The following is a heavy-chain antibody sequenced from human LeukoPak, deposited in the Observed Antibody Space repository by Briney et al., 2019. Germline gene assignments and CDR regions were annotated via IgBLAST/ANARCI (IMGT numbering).Heavy chain of an antibody. CDR2: INHSGST. D-gene: IGHD5-12*01. V-gene: IGHV4-34*01. J-gene: IGHJ4*02. CDR1: GGSFSGYY. CDR3: ARSRWLRFGFNY. Sequence: SETLSLTCAVYGGSFSGYYWSWIRQPPGKGLEWIGEINHSGSTNYNPSLKSRVTISVDTSKNQFSLKLSSVTAADTAVYYCARSRWLRFGFNYWGQGTLVTVPS.